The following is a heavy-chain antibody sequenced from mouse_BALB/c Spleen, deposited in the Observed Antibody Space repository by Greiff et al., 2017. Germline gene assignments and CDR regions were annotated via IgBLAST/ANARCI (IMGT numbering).Heavy chain of an antibody. D-gene: IGHD1-2*01. CDR2: ISSGSSTI. J-gene: IGHJ4*01. CDR1: GFTFSSFG. V-gene: IGHV5-17*02. CDR3: ATTTADPMDY. Sequence: EVQGVESGGGLVQPGGSRKLSCAASGFTFSSFGMHWVRQAPEKGLEWVAYISSGSSTIYYADTVKGRFTISRDNPKNTLFLQMTSLRSEDTAMYYCATTTADPMDYWGQGTSVTVSS.